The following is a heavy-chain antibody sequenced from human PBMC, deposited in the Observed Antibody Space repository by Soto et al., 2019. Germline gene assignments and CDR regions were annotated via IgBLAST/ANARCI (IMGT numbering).Heavy chain of an antibody. CDR3: AREMPPPGRYYYGMDV. J-gene: IGHJ6*02. D-gene: IGHD2-2*01. CDR2: ISFDGSNK. CDR1: GVTFRSYA. V-gene: IGHV3-30-3*01. Sequence: QVQLVESGGGVVQPGRSLRLSCAASGVTFRSYAMHWVRQAPGKGLEWVAVISFDGSNKYYADSVKGRFTISRDNSKNTLYLQMNSLIAEDTAVYYWAREMPPPGRYYYGMDVWGQGTTVTVSS.